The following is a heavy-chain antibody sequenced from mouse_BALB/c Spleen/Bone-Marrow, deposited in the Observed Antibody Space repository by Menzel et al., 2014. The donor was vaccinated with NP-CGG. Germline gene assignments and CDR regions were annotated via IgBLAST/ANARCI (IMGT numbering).Heavy chain of an antibody. CDR2: IDPENGDT. CDR1: GFNIKDYY. CDR3: NVWDGNYFFDY. D-gene: IGHD2-1*01. Sequence: VQLQQSGAELVRSGASVKLSCTASGFNIKDYYIHLVKQRPEQGLEWIGWIDPENGDTEYAPKFQGKATMTADTSSNTAYLQLSSLTSEDTAVYYCNVWDGNYFFDYWGQGTTLTVSS. V-gene: IGHV14-4*02. J-gene: IGHJ2*01.